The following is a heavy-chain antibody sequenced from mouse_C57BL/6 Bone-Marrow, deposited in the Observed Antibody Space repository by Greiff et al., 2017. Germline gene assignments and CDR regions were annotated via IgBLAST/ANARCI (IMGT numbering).Heavy chain of an antibody. V-gene: IGHV2-9-1*01. CDR3: ARFYYGSSWYFDV. CDR2: IWTGGGT. Sequence: VKLQESGPGLVAPSQCLTISCTASGFSLTSYAISWVRQPPGKGLEWLGVIWTGGGTNNNSAPKYRMSISKDNSKSQVFLKIISLRTDDTARYDCARFYYGSSWYFDVWGTGTTVTVSS. J-gene: IGHJ1*03. D-gene: IGHD1-1*01. CDR1: GFSLTSYA.